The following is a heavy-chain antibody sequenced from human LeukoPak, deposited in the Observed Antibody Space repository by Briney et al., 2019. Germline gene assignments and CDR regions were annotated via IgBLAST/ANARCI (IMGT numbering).Heavy chain of an antibody. CDR1: GFTFSSYE. CDR3: ARVGVAVADVDY. V-gene: IGHV3-48*03. CDR2: ISSSCSTI. Sequence: PGGSLRLSCAASGFTFSSYEMNWVRQAPGKGLEWVSYISSSCSTICYADSVKGRFTISRDNAKNSLYLQMNSLRAEDTAVYYCARVGVAVADVDYWGQGTLVTVSS. J-gene: IGHJ4*02. D-gene: IGHD6-19*01.